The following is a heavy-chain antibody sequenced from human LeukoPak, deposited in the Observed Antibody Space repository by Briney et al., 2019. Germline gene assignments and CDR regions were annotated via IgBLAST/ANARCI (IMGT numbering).Heavy chain of an antibody. V-gene: IGHV3-33*06. CDR3: AKDPLTTVTTISYYFDY. CDR1: GFTFSSYG. Sequence: PGGSLRLSCVASGFTFSSYGMHWVRQAPGKGLEWVAVIWYDGTNKYYADSVKGRFTISRDSPKNTLYLQMNSLRAEDTAVYYCAKDPLTTVTTISYYFDYWGQGTLVTVSS. CDR2: IWYDGTNK. D-gene: IGHD4-17*01. J-gene: IGHJ4*02.